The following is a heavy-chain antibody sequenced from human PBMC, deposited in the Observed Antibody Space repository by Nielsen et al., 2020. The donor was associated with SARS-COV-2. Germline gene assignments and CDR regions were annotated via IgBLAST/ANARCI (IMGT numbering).Heavy chain of an antibody. Sequence: GESLKISCAASGFTFSSYGMHWVRQAPGKGLEWVAVIWYDGSNKYYADSVKGRFTISRDNSKNTLYLQMNSLRAEDTAVYYCARGEIGGYGMDVWGQGTTVTVSS. V-gene: IGHV3-33*08. CDR1: GFTFSSYG. CDR3: ARGEIGGYGMDV. J-gene: IGHJ6*02. CDR2: IWYDGSNK. D-gene: IGHD3-3*01.